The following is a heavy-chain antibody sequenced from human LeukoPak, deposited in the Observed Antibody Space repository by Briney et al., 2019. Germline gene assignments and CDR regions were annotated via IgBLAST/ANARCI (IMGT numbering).Heavy chain of an antibody. CDR3: ATLGYCSGGSCYPDY. J-gene: IGHJ4*02. Sequence: GASVKVSCKASGYTFTSYAMNWVRQAPGQGLEWMGWINTNTGNPTYAQGFTGRFVFSLDTSVSTAYLQISSLKAEDTAVYYCATLGYCSGGSCYPDYWGQGTLVTVSS. CDR1: GYTFTSYA. D-gene: IGHD2-15*01. V-gene: IGHV7-4-1*02. CDR2: INTNTGNP.